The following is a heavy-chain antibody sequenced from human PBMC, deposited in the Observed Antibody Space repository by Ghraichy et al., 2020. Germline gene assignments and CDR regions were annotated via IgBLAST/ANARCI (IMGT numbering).Heavy chain of an antibody. CDR2: INPSGGST. V-gene: IGHV1-46*01. J-gene: IGHJ4*02. CDR3: ARDRYYYDSSFVFDY. Sequence: ASVKVSCKASGYTFTSYYMHWVRQAPGQGLEWMGIINPSGGSTSYAQKFQGRVTMTRDTSTSTVYMELSSLRSEDTAVYYCARDRYYYDSSFVFDYWGQGTLVTVSS. D-gene: IGHD3-22*01. CDR1: GYTFTSYY.